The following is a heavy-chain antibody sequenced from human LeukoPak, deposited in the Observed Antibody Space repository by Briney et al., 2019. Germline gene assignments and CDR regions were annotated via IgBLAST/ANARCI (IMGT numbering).Heavy chain of an antibody. V-gene: IGHV1-3*01. J-gene: IGHJ4*02. CDR2: INAGNGNT. Sequence: GASVKVSCKASGYTFTSYAMHWVRQAPGQRLERMGWINAGNGNTKYSQKFQGRVTITRDTSASTAYMELSSLRSEDTAVYYCAKTAFSGGNANFDYWGQGTLVTVSS. CDR1: GYTFTSYA. CDR3: AKTAFSGGNANFDY. D-gene: IGHD4-23*01.